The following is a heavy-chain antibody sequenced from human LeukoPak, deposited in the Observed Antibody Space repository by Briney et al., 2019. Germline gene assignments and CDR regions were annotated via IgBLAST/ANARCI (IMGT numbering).Heavy chain of an antibody. CDR1: GGSISSGGYY. CDR2: IYHSGCT. J-gene: IGHJ6*02. D-gene: IGHD1-26*01. Sequence: SETLSLTCTVSGGSISSGGYYWSWIRQPPGKGLEWIGYIYHSGCTYYNPSLKSRVTISVDKSKNQFSLKLSSVTAADTAVYYCARDSGSFFFYYGMDVWGQGTTVTVSS. V-gene: IGHV4-30-2*01. CDR3: ARDSGSFFFYYGMDV.